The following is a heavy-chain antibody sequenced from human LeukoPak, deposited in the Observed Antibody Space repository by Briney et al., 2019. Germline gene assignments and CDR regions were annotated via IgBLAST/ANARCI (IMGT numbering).Heavy chain of an antibody. Sequence: ASVKVSCEASGHTFTIFAIHWVRQAPGQSREWMGWIDAGNGNTIYSQKFQGRVTITRDTSASTAYMELSSLRSEDTAVYYCARVYSSSRGNYFDYWGQGTLVTVSS. D-gene: IGHD6-13*01. J-gene: IGHJ4*02. CDR1: GHTFTIFA. V-gene: IGHV1-3*01. CDR2: IDAGNGNT. CDR3: ARVYSSSRGNYFDY.